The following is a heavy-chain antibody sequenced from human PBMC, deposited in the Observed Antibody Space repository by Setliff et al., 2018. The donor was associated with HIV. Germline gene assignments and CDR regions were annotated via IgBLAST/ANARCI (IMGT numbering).Heavy chain of an antibody. CDR1: GGSTSSSSNY. Sequence: KASETLSLTCTVSGGSTSSSSNYWTWIRQPPGKGLEWIGYIYYSGSTYYNPSLKSRVTISVDTSKNQFSLKLSSVTAADTAVYYCARDRAVPWGGSSSPFDYWGQGTLVTVSS. D-gene: IGHD6-6*01. V-gene: IGHV4-39*07. CDR2: IYYSGST. J-gene: IGHJ4*02. CDR3: ARDRAVPWGGSSSPFDY.